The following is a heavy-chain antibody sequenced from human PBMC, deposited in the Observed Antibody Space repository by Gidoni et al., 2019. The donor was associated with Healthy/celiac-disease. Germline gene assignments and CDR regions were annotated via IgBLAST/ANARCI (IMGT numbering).Heavy chain of an antibody. CDR1: GGSLSSRNW. Sequence: QVQLQESGPGLVKPSGTLSLTCAVSGGSLSSRNWWSWVRQPPGKGLEWIGEIYHSGSTNYNPSLKSRVTISVDKSKNQFSLKLSSVTAEDTAVYYCARVDQGGYETHFYFDLWGRGTLVTVSS. CDR2: IYHSGST. V-gene: IGHV4-4*02. D-gene: IGHD5-12*01. J-gene: IGHJ2*01. CDR3: ARVDQGGYETHFYFDL.